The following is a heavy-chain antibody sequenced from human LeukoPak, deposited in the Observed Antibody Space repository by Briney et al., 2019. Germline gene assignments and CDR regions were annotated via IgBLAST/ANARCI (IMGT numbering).Heavy chain of an antibody. Sequence: GRSLRLSCAASGFTFSSYAMHWVRQAPGKGLEWVAVISYDGSNKYYADSVKGRFTISRDNSKNTLYLQMNSLRAEDTAVYYCARNAYDLWGQGSMVTVSS. CDR3: ARNAYDL. V-gene: IGHV3-30-3*01. J-gene: IGHJ3*01. CDR1: GFTFSSYA. CDR2: ISYDGSNK.